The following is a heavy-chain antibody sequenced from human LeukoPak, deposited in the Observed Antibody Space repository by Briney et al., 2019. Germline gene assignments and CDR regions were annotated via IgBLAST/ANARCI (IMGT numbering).Heavy chain of an antibody. CDR3: AKVEAARPGGHLVG. D-gene: IGHD6-6*01. V-gene: IGHV3-23*01. J-gene: IGHJ4*02. CDR1: GFTVSNYA. CDR2: ISGSGGST. Sequence: GGSLRLSCAASGFTVSNYAMSWVRQAPGKGLEWVSAISGSGGSTYYADSVKGRFTISRDYSKNPLYLQMNSLRAEDTAVYYCAKVEAARPGGHLVGWGQGTLVTVSS.